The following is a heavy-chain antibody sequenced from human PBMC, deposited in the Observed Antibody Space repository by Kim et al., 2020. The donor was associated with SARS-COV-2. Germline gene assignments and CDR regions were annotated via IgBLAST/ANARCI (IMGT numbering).Heavy chain of an antibody. D-gene: IGHD3-10*01. CDR2: IIPIFGTA. V-gene: IGHV1-69*13. CDR1: GGTFSSYA. Sequence: SVKVSCKASGGTFSSYAISWVRQAPGQGLEWMGGIIPIFGTANYAQKFQGRVTITADESTSTAYMELSSLRSEDTAVYYCARDTYYYYGSGSYYTNGGFRTYYYYGMDVWGQGTTVTVSS. CDR3: ARDTYYYYGSGSYYTNGGFRTYYYYGMDV. J-gene: IGHJ6*02.